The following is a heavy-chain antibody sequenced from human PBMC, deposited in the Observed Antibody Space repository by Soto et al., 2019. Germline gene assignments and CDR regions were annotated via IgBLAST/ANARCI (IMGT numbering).Heavy chain of an antibody. Sequence: GGSLRLSCAASGFTFSSYSMNWVRQAPGKGLEWVSSISSSSSYIYYADSVKGRFTISRDNAKNSLYLQMSSLRAEDTAVYYCARDGSWYSYYYYGMDVWGQGTTVTVSS. CDR3: ARDGSWYSYYYYGMDV. D-gene: IGHD6-13*01. CDR2: ISSSSSYI. J-gene: IGHJ6*02. CDR1: GFTFSSYS. V-gene: IGHV3-21*01.